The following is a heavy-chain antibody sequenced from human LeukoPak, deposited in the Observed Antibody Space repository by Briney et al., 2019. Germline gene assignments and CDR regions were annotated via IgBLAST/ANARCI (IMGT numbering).Heavy chain of an antibody. Sequence: ASVKVSCKASGGTFSSYAISWVRQAPGQGLEWMGGIIPIFGTANYAQKFQGRVTITTDESTSTAYKELSSLRSEDTAVYYCASGPYSSGDYWGQGTLVTVSS. CDR2: IIPIFGTA. CDR1: GGTFSSYA. J-gene: IGHJ4*02. D-gene: IGHD6-19*01. CDR3: ASGPYSSGDY. V-gene: IGHV1-69*05.